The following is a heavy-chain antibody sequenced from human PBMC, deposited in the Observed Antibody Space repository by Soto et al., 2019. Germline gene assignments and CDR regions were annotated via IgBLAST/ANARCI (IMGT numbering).Heavy chain of an antibody. D-gene: IGHD5-12*01. J-gene: IGHJ4*02. V-gene: IGHV1-46*01. CDR3: ALAQFDY. Sequence: GASVKVSCKASGYTFTSYYIHWVRQAPGQGLEWVGIFNPSGDYTSYPQKFQGRLTLTRDTSTSTVYMELSSLRYEDAAMYYCALAQFDYWGQGTLVTVSS. CDR1: GYTFTSYY. CDR2: FNPSGDYT.